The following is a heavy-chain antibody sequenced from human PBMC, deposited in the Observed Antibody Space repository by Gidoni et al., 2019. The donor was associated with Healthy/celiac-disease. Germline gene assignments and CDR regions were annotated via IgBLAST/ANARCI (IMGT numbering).Heavy chain of an antibody. D-gene: IGHD3-10*01. J-gene: IGHJ6*03. CDR3: ARVKVVRGVTAYYYYYYYMDV. Sequence: QVQLQQWGAGLLKPSETLSLTCAVYGGSFSGYYWSWIRQPPGKGLEWIGEINHSGSTNYNPSLKSRVTISVDTSKNQFSLKLSSVTAADTAVYYCARVKVVRGVTAYYYYYYYMDVWGKGTTVTVSS. V-gene: IGHV4-34*01. CDR2: INHSGST. CDR1: GGSFSGYY.